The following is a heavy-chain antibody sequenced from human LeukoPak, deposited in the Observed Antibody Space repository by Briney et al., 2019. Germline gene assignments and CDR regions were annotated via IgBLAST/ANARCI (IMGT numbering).Heavy chain of an antibody. Sequence: ASETLSLTCAVYGGSFSGYCWSWIRQPPGKGLEWIGEINHSGSTNYNPSLKSRVTISVDTSKNQFSLKLSSVTAADTAVYYCARGRCSSTSCYGYYYYYGMDVWGQRTTVTVSS. V-gene: IGHV4-34*01. CDR2: INHSGST. CDR3: ARGRCSSTSCYGYYYYYGMDV. CDR1: GGSFSGYC. D-gene: IGHD2-2*01. J-gene: IGHJ6*02.